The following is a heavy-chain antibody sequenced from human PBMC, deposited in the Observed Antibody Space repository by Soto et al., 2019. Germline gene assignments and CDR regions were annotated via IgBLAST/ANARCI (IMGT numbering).Heavy chain of an antibody. CDR1: GYTFTSYD. V-gene: IGHV1-8*01. J-gene: IGHJ4*02. Sequence: ASVKVSCKASGYTFTSYDINWVRQATGQGLEWMGWMNPNSGNTGYAQKFQGRVTMTRNTSISTAYMELSSLRSEYTAVYYCARGLGYTMIVDGADYWGQGTLVTVSS. D-gene: IGHD3-22*01. CDR3: ARGLGYTMIVDGADY. CDR2: MNPNSGNT.